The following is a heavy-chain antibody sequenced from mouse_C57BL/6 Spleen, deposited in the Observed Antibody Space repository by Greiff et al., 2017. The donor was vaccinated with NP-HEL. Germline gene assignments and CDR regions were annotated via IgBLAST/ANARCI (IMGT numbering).Heavy chain of an antibody. CDR3: ARSTVEVVDS. D-gene: IGHD1-1*01. CDR2: IDPSDSYT. CDR1: GYTFTSYW. J-gene: IGHJ2*01. Sequence: QVQLQQPGAELVMPGASVKLSCKASGYTFTSYWMHWVKQRPGQGLEWIGEIDPSDSYTNYNQKFKGKSTLTVDKSSSTAYMQLSSLTSEDSAVYYCARSTVEVVDSWGQGTTLTVSS. V-gene: IGHV1-69*01.